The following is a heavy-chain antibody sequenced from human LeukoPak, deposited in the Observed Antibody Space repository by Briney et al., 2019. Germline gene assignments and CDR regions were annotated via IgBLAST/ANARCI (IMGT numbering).Heavy chain of an antibody. Sequence: ASVKVSCKASGYTFSGYYIHWVRQAPGQGLEWMGWINPNTGGTKYAQRFQDRVTMTRDTSISTAYMEVSRLRYDDTAVYYCARDRVVVAARPFDYWGQGTLVTVSS. CDR2: INPNTGGT. D-gene: IGHD2-15*01. CDR3: ARDRVVVAARPFDY. J-gene: IGHJ4*02. CDR1: GYTFSGYY. V-gene: IGHV1-2*02.